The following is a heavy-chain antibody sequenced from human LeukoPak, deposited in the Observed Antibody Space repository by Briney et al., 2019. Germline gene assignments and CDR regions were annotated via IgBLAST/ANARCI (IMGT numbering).Heavy chain of an antibody. J-gene: IGHJ6*02. CDR1: GFTVSSNY. V-gene: IGHV3-74*01. D-gene: IGHD4-17*01. CDR2: INSDGSST. CDR3: ARGYGVRAYYYYGMDV. Sequence: GGSLRLSCAASGFTVSSNYMSWVRQAPGKGLVWVSRINSDGSSTSYADSVKGRLTIPRDNAKNTLYLQMNSLRAEDTAVYYCARGYGVRAYYYYGMDVWGQGTTVTVSS.